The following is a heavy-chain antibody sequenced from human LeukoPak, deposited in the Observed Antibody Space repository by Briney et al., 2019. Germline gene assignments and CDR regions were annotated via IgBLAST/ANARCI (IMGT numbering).Heavy chain of an antibody. V-gene: IGHV3-7*01. D-gene: IGHD5-18*01. Sequence: GGSLRLSCAASGFTFSGYAMSWVRQAPGKGLEWVANIKQDGSEKYYVDSVKGRFTISRDNAKNSLYLQMNSLRAEDTAVYYCARDRTNIQLWSYYYMAVWGKGTTVIVSS. J-gene: IGHJ6*03. CDR3: ARDRTNIQLWSYYYMAV. CDR1: GFTFSGYA. CDR2: IKQDGSEK.